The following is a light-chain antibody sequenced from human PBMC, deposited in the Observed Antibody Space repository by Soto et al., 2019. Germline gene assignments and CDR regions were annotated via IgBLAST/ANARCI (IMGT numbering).Light chain of an antibody. Sequence: QSALTQPASLSGSPGQSITISCTGTSSDVGAYNYVSWYQQHPGKAPKLMIYEVNNRPSGVSNRFSGSKSGNTASLTISGVLHDEDDDYYCSFYITTTSTHVFGTGTKVTVL. V-gene: IGLV2-14*01. CDR2: EVN. CDR1: SSDVGAYNY. CDR3: SFYITTTSTHV. J-gene: IGLJ1*01.